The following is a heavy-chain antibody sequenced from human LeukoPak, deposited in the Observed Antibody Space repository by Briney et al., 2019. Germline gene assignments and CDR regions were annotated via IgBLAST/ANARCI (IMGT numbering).Heavy chain of an antibody. CDR3: ARAMVRGVIPY. CDR2: ISYDGSKK. Sequence: GGSLRLSCAASGFTFSSYGMHWVRQAPGKGLEWVAVISYDGSKKYYEDSVKGRFTISRDNSRNIMNLQTDSLRPEDTALYYCARAMVRGVIPYWGQGTLVTVSS. J-gene: IGHJ4*02. V-gene: IGHV3-30*03. D-gene: IGHD3-10*01. CDR1: GFTFSSYG.